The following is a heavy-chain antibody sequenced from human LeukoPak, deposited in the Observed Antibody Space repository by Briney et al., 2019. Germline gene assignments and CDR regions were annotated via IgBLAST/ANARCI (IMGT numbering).Heavy chain of an antibody. D-gene: IGHD5-24*01. Sequence: PGRSLRLSCAASGFTFSSYAMHWVRQAPGQGLEWVAVISYDGSNKYYADSVKGRFTISRDNSKNTLYLQMNSLRAEDTAVYYCARDLRRDGYNPDYWGQGTLVTVSS. J-gene: IGHJ4*02. CDR1: GFTFSSYA. CDR2: ISYDGSNK. CDR3: ARDLRRDGYNPDY. V-gene: IGHV3-30-3*01.